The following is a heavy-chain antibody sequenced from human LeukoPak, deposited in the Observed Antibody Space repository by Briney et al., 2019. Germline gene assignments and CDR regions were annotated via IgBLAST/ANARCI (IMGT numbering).Heavy chain of an antibody. J-gene: IGHJ5*02. D-gene: IGHD3-10*01. CDR2: ISDYNGNT. CDR3: AGTYYYGSGREWFDP. CDR1: GYTFSSYG. V-gene: IGHV1-18*01. Sequence: PMGSVKLSCEASGYTFSSYGISWVRQAPGQGLEWVAWISDYNGNTNYAQELQGRVTMTTDTSTSTAYMELRSLRSDDTAVYYCAGTYYYGSGREWFDPWGQGTLVTVSS.